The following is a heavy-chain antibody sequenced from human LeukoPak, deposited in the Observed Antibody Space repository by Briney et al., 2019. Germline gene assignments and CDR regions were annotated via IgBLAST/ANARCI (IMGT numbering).Heavy chain of an antibody. CDR3: TRLIGEERDMDV. V-gene: IGHV4-4*02. CDR1: GGSISSSNW. Sequence: SETLSLTCAVSGGSISSSNWWSWVRQPPGKGLEWIGEIYHSGSTNYNPSLKSRVTISVDKSKNQFSLKLSSVTAEDTAVYYCTRLIGEERDMDVWGKGTTVTVSS. D-gene: IGHD1-1*01. J-gene: IGHJ6*03. CDR2: IYHSGST.